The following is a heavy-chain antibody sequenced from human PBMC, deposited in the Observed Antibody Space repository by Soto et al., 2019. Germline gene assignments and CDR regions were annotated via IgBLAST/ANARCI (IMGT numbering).Heavy chain of an antibody. CDR2: ISGSGGST. Sequence: GGSLRLSCAASGFTFSSYAMSWVRQAPGKGLEWVSAISGSGGSTYYADSVKGRFTISRDNSKNTLYLQMNSLRAEDTAVYYCAKDPPYYDFWSGYVFDYWGQGTLVTVSS. CDR3: AKDPPYYDFWSGYVFDY. CDR1: GFTFSSYA. V-gene: IGHV3-23*01. D-gene: IGHD3-3*01. J-gene: IGHJ4*02.